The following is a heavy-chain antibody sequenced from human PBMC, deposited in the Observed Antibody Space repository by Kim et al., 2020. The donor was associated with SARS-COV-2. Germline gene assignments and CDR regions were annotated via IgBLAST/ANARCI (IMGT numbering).Heavy chain of an antibody. CDR1: GFTFSSYA. J-gene: IGHJ4*02. D-gene: IGHD1-1*01. CDR3: AKVRNWNPDY. Sequence: GGSLRLSCAASGFTFSSYAMSWVRQAPGKGLEWVSVIYSGGSSTYYADSVKGRFTISRDNSKNTLYLQMNSLRAEDTAVYYCAKVRNWNPDYWGQGTLVTVSS. CDR2: IYSGGSST. V-gene: IGHV3-23*03.